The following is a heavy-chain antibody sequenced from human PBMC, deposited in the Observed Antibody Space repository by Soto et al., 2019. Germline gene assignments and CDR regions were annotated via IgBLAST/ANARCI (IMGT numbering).Heavy chain of an antibody. Sequence: VQLVESGGGLVKPGGSLRLSCAASGFTFSSYSMNWVRQAPGKGLEWVSSISSSSSYIYYADSVKGRFTISRDNAKNSLYLQMNSLRAEDTAVYYCARDHCSGGSCYSNYWGQGTLVTVSS. V-gene: IGHV3-21*01. CDR3: ARDHCSGGSCYSNY. CDR2: ISSSSSYI. J-gene: IGHJ4*02. CDR1: GFTFSSYS. D-gene: IGHD2-15*01.